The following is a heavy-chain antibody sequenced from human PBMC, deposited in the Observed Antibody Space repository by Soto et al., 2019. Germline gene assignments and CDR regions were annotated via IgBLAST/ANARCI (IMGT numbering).Heavy chain of an antibody. CDR3: ARWTYYYDSSGDPAYCYGMDV. D-gene: IGHD3-22*01. CDR2: IYPGDSDT. CDR1: GYSFTSYW. J-gene: IGHJ6*02. V-gene: IGHV5-51*01. Sequence: GEVLEISCKGSGYSFTSYWIGWVRQMPGKSLEWMGIIYPGDSDTRYSPSFQGQVTISADKSIRTAYLKWSSPKASNTAMYYCARWTYYYDSSGDPAYCYGMDVWGQGTTVNVSS.